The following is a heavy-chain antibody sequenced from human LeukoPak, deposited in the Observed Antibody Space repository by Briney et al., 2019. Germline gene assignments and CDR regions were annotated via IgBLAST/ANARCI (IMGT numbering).Heavy chain of an antibody. Sequence: PGGSLRLSCVASEFTFSNYAMHWVRQAPGKGLEYVSAISSNGRSTYYANSVKGRFTISRDNSKNTLYLQMGSLRAEDMAVYYCARGNGGEGSYYYYMDVWGKGTTVTVSS. J-gene: IGHJ6*03. CDR1: EFTFSNYA. D-gene: IGHD3-10*01. CDR2: ISSNGRST. V-gene: IGHV3-64*01. CDR3: ARGNGGEGSYYYYMDV.